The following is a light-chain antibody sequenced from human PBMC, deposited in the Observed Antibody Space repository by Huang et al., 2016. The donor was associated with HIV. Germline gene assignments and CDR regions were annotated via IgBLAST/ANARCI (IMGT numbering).Light chain of an antibody. V-gene: IGKV3-15*01. CDR1: QSVNSN. Sequence: EIVMTQSPATLSVSPGESATLACRASQSVNSNLAWYQQKPCQAPRLLIYGASTRATGIPARFSGSGSGTEFTLTISSLQSEDFAVYYCQQYNNWPRTFGQGTKLEIK. CDR2: GAS. CDR3: QQYNNWPRT. J-gene: IGKJ1*01.